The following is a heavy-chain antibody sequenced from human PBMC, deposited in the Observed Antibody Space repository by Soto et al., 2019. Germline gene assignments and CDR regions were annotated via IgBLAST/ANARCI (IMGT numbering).Heavy chain of an antibody. CDR3: ARIPQGHYHYYGMDV. Sequence: SGPTLVNPTETLTLTCTVSGFSLSNARMSVSWIRQPPGKALEWLAHIFSNDEKSYSTSLKSRLTISKDTSKSQVVLTMTNMDPVDTAPYYCARIPQGHYHYYGMDVWGQGTTVTVSS. CDR2: IFSNDEK. J-gene: IGHJ6*02. CDR1: GFSLSNARMS. V-gene: IGHV2-26*01.